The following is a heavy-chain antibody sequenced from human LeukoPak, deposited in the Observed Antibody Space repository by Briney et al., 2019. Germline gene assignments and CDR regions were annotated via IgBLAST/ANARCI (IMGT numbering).Heavy chain of an antibody. Sequence: PGGSLRLSCSASGFTFSSYAMHWVRQAPGKGLKYVSAISSNGGSTYYADSVKGRFTISRDNSKNTLYLQMSSLRAEDTAVYYCARAHLAVAGTDWGQGTLVTVSS. CDR1: GFTFSSYA. CDR2: ISSNGGST. J-gene: IGHJ4*02. CDR3: ARAHLAVAGTD. D-gene: IGHD6-19*01. V-gene: IGHV3-64D*06.